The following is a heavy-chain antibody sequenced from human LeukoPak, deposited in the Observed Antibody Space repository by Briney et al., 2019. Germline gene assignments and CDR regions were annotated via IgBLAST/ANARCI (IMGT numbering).Heavy chain of an antibody. CDR1: GYTFTSYG. Sequence: GASVKVSCKASGYTFTSYGISWVRQAPGQGLEWMGWISAYNGNTNYAQTLQGRVTMTTDTSTSTAYMEQRSLRSDDTAVYYCARLPKFYDSSGYLPDDYWGQGTLVTVSS. J-gene: IGHJ4*02. D-gene: IGHD3-22*01. CDR2: ISAYNGNT. CDR3: ARLPKFYDSSGYLPDDY. V-gene: IGHV1-18*01.